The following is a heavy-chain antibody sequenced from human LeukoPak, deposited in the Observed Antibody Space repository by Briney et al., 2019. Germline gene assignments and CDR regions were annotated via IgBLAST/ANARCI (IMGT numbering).Heavy chain of an antibody. CDR2: ISSSGSTK. Sequence: PGGSLRLSCEVSGLTFSRHAMNWVRQAPGKGLEWVSYISSSGSTKYYTDSVKGRFTISRDNAKSSLYLEVNSLRDEDTALYYCALYFYDSSGYPSFDYWGQGTLVTVSS. D-gene: IGHD3-22*01. V-gene: IGHV3-48*02. J-gene: IGHJ4*02. CDR1: GLTFSRHA. CDR3: ALYFYDSSGYPSFDY.